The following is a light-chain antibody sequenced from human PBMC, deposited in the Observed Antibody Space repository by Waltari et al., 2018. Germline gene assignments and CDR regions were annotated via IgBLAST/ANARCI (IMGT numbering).Light chain of an antibody. CDR2: DVS. CDR3: SSYTSSSTRVV. V-gene: IGLV2-14*01. CDR1: SSYVGGYKS. J-gene: IGLJ2*01. Sequence: QSALTQPASVSGSPGQSITISCTGTSSYVGGYKSVSWYQQHPGKAPRLMIYDVSKRPSGVSNRFSGSKSGNTASLTISGLQAEDEADYYCSSYTSSSTRVVFGGGTKLTVL.